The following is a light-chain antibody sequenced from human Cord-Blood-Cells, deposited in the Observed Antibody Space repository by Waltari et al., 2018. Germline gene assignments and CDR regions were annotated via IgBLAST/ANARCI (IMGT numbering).Light chain of an antibody. V-gene: IGLV2-14*01. CDR1: SSDVGGYNY. J-gene: IGLJ3*02. CDR2: DVR. Sequence: QSALTQPASVSGSPGQSITISCTGTSSDVGGYNYVSWYQQHPGKAPKLMIYDVRKRPSGVSTRFSRSKSGNTASLTIAGLQAEDEADYYCSSYTSSSTFEWVFGGGTKLTVL. CDR3: SSYTSSSTFEWV.